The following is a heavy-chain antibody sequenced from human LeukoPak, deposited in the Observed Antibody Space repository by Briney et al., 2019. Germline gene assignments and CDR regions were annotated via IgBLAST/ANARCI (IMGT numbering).Heavy chain of an antibody. Sequence: ASVKVSCKATGYTLTSYGISWVRQAPGQGLEWMGWISSNSDNTNYAQKLQGRVTMTTDTSTSTACMELRSLGSDDTAVYYCARDWGSIKVITDYWGQGTLVTVSS. J-gene: IGHJ4*02. V-gene: IGHV1-18*01. D-gene: IGHD3-16*01. CDR1: GYTLTSYG. CDR2: ISSNSDNT. CDR3: ARDWGSIKVITDY.